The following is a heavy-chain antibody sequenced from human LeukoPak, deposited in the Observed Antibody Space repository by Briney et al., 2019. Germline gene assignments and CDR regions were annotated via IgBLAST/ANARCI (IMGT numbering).Heavy chain of an antibody. Sequence: PSETLSLTCTVSGGSISGYYWNWIRQPPGKGLEWIGYIDYSGSTNYNPSLKSRVTISIDTSKNQFSLRLTSVTAADSAVYYCARGFAFKSTYFDYGGQGTLVTVSS. CDR1: GGSISGYY. J-gene: IGHJ4*02. V-gene: IGHV4-59*01. D-gene: IGHD2/OR15-2a*01. CDR3: ARGFAFKSTYFDY. CDR2: IDYSGST.